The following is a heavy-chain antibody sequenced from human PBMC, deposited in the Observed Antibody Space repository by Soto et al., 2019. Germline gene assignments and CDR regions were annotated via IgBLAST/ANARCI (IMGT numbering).Heavy chain of an antibody. Sequence: QVQLVESGGGVVQPGRSLRLSCAASGFTFSSYAMHWVRQAPGKGLEWVAVISYDGSNKYYADSVKGRFTISRDNSKNTLYLQMNSLRAEDTAFYYCARGIAVAGFYFDSWGQGTLVTVSS. V-gene: IGHV3-30-3*01. J-gene: IGHJ4*02. CDR2: ISYDGSNK. CDR1: GFTFSSYA. D-gene: IGHD6-19*01. CDR3: ARGIAVAGFYFDS.